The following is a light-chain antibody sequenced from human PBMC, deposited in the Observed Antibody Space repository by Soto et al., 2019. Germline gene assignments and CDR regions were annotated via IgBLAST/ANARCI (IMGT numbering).Light chain of an antibody. V-gene: IGKV1-5*03. Sequence: DVQMTQSPSTLSASVGDTVTITCRASQNIDYYLAWYQQKPGKAPKLLIYKASSLESGVPSRFSGSGFGTEFTLTISSLQPDDFATYFCQPHNDYLSTFGQGTELEIK. CDR1: QNIDYY. CDR2: KAS. CDR3: QPHNDYLST. J-gene: IGKJ2*01.